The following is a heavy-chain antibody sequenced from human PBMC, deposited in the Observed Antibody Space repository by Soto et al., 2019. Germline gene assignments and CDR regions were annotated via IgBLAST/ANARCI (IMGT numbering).Heavy chain of an antibody. CDR1: GGSISSGGYY. J-gene: IGHJ6*02. CDR3: ARDRGIAAAGTRYYYYYGMDV. D-gene: IGHD6-13*01. Sequence: PSETLSLTCTVSGGSISSGGYYWSWIRQHPGKGLEWIGYIYYSGSTYYNPSLKSRVTISVDTSKNQFSLKLSSVTAADTAVYYCARDRGIAAAGTRYYYYYGMDVWGQGTMVTVSS. V-gene: IGHV4-31*03. CDR2: IYYSGST.